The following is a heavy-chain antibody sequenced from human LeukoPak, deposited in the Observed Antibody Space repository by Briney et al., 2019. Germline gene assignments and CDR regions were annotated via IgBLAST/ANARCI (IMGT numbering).Heavy chain of an antibody. J-gene: IGHJ3*02. CDR1: GFTFDDYA. CDR2: ISWNSGSI. Sequence: PGGSLRLSCAASGFTFDDYAMHWVRQAPGKGLEWVSGISWNSGSIGYADSVKGRFTISRDNAKNSLYLQMNSLRAEDTAVYYCAFNGGDSDYGDYANAFDIWGQGTMVTVSS. CDR3: AFNGGDSDYGDYANAFDI. D-gene: IGHD4-17*01. V-gene: IGHV3-9*01.